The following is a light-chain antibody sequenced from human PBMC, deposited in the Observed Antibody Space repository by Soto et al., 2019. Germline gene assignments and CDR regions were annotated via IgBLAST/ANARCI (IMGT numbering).Light chain of an antibody. CDR2: SAS. Sequence: EIVMTQSPATLSVSPGERATLSCRASQSVTNNLAWYQQKPGQSPRLLIYSASTKATGIPARFSGSGSGTEFTLTVSSLQSEDVAVYYCQQYNSWPKTFGPGTKVDIK. CDR3: QQYNSWPKT. J-gene: IGKJ3*01. CDR1: QSVTNN. V-gene: IGKV3-15*01.